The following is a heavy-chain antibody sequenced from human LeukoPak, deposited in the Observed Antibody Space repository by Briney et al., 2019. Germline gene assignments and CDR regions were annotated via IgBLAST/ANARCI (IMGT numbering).Heavy chain of an antibody. CDR1: GFAFSSYV. J-gene: IGHJ4*02. CDR3: ARDGGYSRGWTYGAGDS. CDR2: ISNDGSDK. D-gene: IGHD6-19*01. V-gene: IGHV3-30*04. Sequence: GRSLSLSCAASGFAFSSYVMHWVRQAPGKGLECLAVISNDGSDKYYADSVKGRFTISRDNYKNTLYLQMNSLRAEDTALYYCARDGGYSRGWTYGAGDSWGQGTLVTVSS.